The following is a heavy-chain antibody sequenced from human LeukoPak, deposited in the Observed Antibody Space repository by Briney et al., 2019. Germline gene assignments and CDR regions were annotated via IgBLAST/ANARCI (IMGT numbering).Heavy chain of an antibody. V-gene: IGHV3-9*01. D-gene: IGHD6-19*01. CDR2: ISWNSGSI. Sequence: GGSLRLSCAASGFTFEDYAMHWVRQAPGKGLEWVSGISWNSGSIGYADSVKGRFTISRDNAKNSLYLQMNSLRAEDTALYYCAKDKVAVAGSYWYFDLWGRGTLVTVSS. J-gene: IGHJ2*01. CDR1: GFTFEDYA. CDR3: AKDKVAVAGSYWYFDL.